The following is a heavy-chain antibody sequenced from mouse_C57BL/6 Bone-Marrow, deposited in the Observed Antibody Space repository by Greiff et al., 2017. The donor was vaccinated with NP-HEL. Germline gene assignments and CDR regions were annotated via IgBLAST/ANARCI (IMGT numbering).Heavy chain of an antibody. V-gene: IGHV1-50*01. Sequence: QVQLQQPGAELVKPGASVKLSCKASGYTFTSYWMQWVKQRPGQGLEWIGEIDPSDSYTNYNQKFKGKATLTVDTSSSTAYMQLSSLTSEDSAVYYCARRNYYGRRAMDCWGQGTSVTVSS. CDR1: GYTFTSYW. CDR2: IDPSDSYT. J-gene: IGHJ4*01. CDR3: ARRNYYGRRAMDC. D-gene: IGHD1-1*01.